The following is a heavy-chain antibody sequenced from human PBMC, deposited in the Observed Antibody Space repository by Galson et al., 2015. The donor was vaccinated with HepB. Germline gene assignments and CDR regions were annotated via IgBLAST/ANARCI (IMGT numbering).Heavy chain of an antibody. CDR1: GFTFSSYA. J-gene: IGHJ4*02. Sequence: SLRLSCAASGFTFSSYAMHWVRQAPGKGLEWVASISYDGSNKYYADSVKGRFTISRDNPKSTLYLQMNSLGAEDTAVYYCARDPSGTYYYDYWGQGTLVTVSS. V-gene: IGHV3-30-3*01. CDR2: ISYDGSNK. D-gene: IGHD1-26*01. CDR3: ARDPSGTYYYDY.